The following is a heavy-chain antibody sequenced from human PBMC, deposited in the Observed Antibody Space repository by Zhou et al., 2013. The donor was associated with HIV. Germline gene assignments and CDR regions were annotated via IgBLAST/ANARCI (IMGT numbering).Heavy chain of an antibody. CDR2: IRPYTANT. CDR1: GYTLSSHD. D-gene: IGHD5-18*01. Sequence: QVQLVQSGAEVKRPGASVKVSCKASGYTLSSHDITWVRQAPGQGLEWMGWIRPYTANTNYAQSLQGRVVMTADTSTNTAHMELRSLRPDDTAVYYCARVREETSMFTVPYYYMDVWGKGTPVTVSS. J-gene: IGHJ6*03. V-gene: IGHV1-18*01. CDR3: ARVREETSMFTVPYYYMDV.